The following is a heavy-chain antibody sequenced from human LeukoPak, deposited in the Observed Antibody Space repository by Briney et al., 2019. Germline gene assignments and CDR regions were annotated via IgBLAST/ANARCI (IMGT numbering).Heavy chain of an antibody. J-gene: IGHJ4*02. D-gene: IGHD3-10*01. CDR3: ARVLTVRGVIPDY. V-gene: IGHV1-2*02. CDR2: INPNSGGT. CDR1: GYTFTGYY. Sequence: ASVRVSCKASGYTFTGYYMHWVRQAPGQGLGWMGWINPNSGGTNYAQKFQGRVTMPRDTSISTAYMELSRLRSDDTAVYYCARVLTVRGVIPDYWGQGTLVTVSS.